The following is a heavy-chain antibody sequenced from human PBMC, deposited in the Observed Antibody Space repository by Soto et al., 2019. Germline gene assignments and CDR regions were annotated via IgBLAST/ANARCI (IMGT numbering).Heavy chain of an antibody. D-gene: IGHD3-16*01. Sequence: QVQLVQSGAEMKKPGASVRVSCKASGYIFNSYSMQWVRQAPGQGLEWMGWINPGNGKTKYSQKFQGRVTITRDTSASTVYMELSSLTSKDTATYFCARVVRHDSVSGDTWFDPWGQGTRVTVSS. V-gene: IGHV1-3*01. CDR3: ARVVRHDSVSGDTWFDP. CDR2: INPGNGKT. CDR1: GYIFNSYS. J-gene: IGHJ5*02.